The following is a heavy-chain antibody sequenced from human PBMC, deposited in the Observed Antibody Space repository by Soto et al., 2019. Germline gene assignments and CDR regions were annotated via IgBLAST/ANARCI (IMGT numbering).Heavy chain of an antibody. CDR2: ISWNSGSI. Sequence: GGSLRLSCAASGFTFDDYAMHWVRQAPGKGLEWVSGISWNSGSIGYADSVKGRFTISRDNAKNSLYLQMNSLRAEDTAVYYCARSGGVHSGYDHLDYWGQGTLVTVSS. CDR1: GFTFDDYA. D-gene: IGHD5-12*01. V-gene: IGHV3-9*01. CDR3: ARSGGVHSGYDHLDY. J-gene: IGHJ4*02.